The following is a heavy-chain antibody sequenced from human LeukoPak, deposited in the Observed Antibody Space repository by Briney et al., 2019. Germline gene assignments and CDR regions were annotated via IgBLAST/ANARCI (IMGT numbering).Heavy chain of an antibody. Sequence: SETLPLTCAVYGGSFSGYYWSWIRQPPGKGLEWIGEINHSGSTNYNPSLKSRVTISVDTSKNQFSLKLSSVTAADTAVYYCARPPGCSSTSCYGDWYFDLWGRGTLVTVSS. J-gene: IGHJ2*01. V-gene: IGHV4-34*01. CDR3: ARPPGCSSTSCYGDWYFDL. CDR1: GGSFSGYY. D-gene: IGHD2-2*01. CDR2: INHSGST.